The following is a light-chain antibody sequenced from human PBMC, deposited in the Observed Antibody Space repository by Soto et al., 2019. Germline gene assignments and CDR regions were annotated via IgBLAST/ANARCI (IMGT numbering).Light chain of an antibody. CDR3: MQGTRWPWT. Sequence: IVVTQSPLSLPVTLGQPASISCKSSQSLVYSDGNTYLNWSQQRPGQSPRRLIYKVSNRDSGVTDRFRGSGSGSEFTQKLNRVAADDVGVYYCMQGTRWPWTFGQGTKVEI. CDR1: QSLVYSDGNTY. V-gene: IGKV2-30*01. CDR2: KVS. J-gene: IGKJ1*01.